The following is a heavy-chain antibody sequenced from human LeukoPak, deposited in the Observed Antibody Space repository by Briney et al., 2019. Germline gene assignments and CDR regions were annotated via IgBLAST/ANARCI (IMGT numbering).Heavy chain of an antibody. J-gene: IGHJ6*02. V-gene: IGHV4-59*01. CDR2: IFYSGNS. Sequence: SETLSLTCTVSGGSSSSYYWSWIRQPPGKGLEWIGYIFYSGNSNYNPSLKSRVTLSVDTSKNEFSLKLSSVTAADTAVYYCASILDGMDVWGQGTTVSVSS. CDR3: ASILDGMDV. CDR1: GGSSSSYY.